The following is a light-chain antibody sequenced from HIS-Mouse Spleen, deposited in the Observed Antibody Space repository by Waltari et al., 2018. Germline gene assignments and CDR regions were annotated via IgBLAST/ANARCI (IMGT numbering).Light chain of an antibody. CDR3: QQYDNL. Sequence: DIQMTQSPSSLSASVGDRVTITCQASQDISNYLNWYQQKPGKATKLLIYDASNLETGVPSRFSRSGSGTDFTFTISSLQPEDIATYYCQQYDNLFGQGTRLEIK. CDR1: QDISNY. V-gene: IGKV1-33*01. J-gene: IGKJ5*01. CDR2: DAS.